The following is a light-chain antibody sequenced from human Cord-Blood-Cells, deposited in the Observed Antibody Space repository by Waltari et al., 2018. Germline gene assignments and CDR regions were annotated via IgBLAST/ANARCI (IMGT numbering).Light chain of an antibody. CDR3: MIWPSNAWV. Sequence: QPVLTQPPSSSASPGESARLTCTLPSDINVGSYNIYWYQQKPGRAPRYLLSYYSDSDEGKGSGVPSRFSGSKDASANTGILLISGLQSEDEADYYCMIWPSNAWVFGGGTKLTVL. V-gene: IGLV5-37*01. CDR1: SDINVGSYN. J-gene: IGLJ3*02. CDR2: YYSDSDE.